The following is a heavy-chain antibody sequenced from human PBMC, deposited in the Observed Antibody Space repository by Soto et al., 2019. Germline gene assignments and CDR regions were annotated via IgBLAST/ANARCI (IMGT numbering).Heavy chain of an antibody. Sequence: SETLSLTCAVYGGSFSGYYWSWIRQPPGKGLEWIGYIYYSGSTNYNPSLKSRVTISVDTSKNQFSLKLSSVTAADTAVYYCARTVGYSYVYYYHYMDVWGKGTTVTVSS. V-gene: IGHV4-59*08. CDR3: ARTVGYSYVYYYHYMDV. J-gene: IGHJ6*03. D-gene: IGHD5-18*01. CDR2: IYYSGST. CDR1: GGSFSGYY.